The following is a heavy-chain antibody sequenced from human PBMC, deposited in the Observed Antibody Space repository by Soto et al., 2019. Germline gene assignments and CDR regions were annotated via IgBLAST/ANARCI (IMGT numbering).Heavy chain of an antibody. V-gene: IGHV5-51*01. CDR1: GYTFTAYW. D-gene: IGHD3-22*01. CDR3: VRGGLYYYDRSGFTGAFDI. J-gene: IGHJ3*02. Sequence: GESLKISCKGSGYTFTAYWIGWVRQMPGRGLECLGIIYPGDSDTRYSPSFQGQVTISADKSTSTAHLQWSSLKASDTAMYYCVRGGLYYYDRSGFTGAFDIWGRGTMVTVSS. CDR2: IYPGDSDT.